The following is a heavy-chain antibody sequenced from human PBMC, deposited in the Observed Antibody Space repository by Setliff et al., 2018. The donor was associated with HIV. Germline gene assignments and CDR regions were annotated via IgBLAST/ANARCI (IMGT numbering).Heavy chain of an antibody. D-gene: IGHD6-19*01. Sequence: ASVKVSCKVSGYTLTELSRHWVRQAPGKGLEWVGGFDPEDGNTIYAQKFQGRVTMTADTSTDTAYMELSSLRSEDTAVYYCATVSHTNVAAHDAFDMWGLGTMVTVSS. CDR1: GYTLTELS. V-gene: IGHV1-24*01. CDR2: FDPEDGNT. J-gene: IGHJ3*02. CDR3: ATVSHTNVAAHDAFDM.